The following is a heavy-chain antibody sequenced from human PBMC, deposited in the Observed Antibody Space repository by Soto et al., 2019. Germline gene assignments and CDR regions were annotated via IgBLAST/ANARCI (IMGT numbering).Heavy chain of an antibody. J-gene: IGHJ4*02. Sequence: SETLSLTCTVSGGSISSYYWSWIRQPPGKGLEWIGYIYYSGSTNYNPSLKSRVTISVDTSKNQFSLKLSSVTAADTAVYYCARDPNGYFDYWGQGTLVTVSS. V-gene: IGHV4-59*01. CDR2: IYYSGST. CDR1: GGSISSYY. D-gene: IGHD2-8*01. CDR3: ARDPNGYFDY.